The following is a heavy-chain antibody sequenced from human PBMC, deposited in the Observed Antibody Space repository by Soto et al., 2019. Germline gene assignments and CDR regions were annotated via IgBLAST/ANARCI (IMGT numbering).Heavy chain of an antibody. D-gene: IGHD2-21*02. CDR1: GFTFSAYA. CDR3: AKETPGGDWGVDY. CDR2: LSGNGVST. J-gene: IGHJ4*02. Sequence: EVQLLESGGGLVQPGGSLRLSCAASGFTFSAYAMSWVRQAPGKGLEWVSTLSGNGVSTFYADSVKGRFTISRDNSKNTLNLQMISLRAEDTAVYYCAKETPGGDWGVDYWGQGALVTVSS. V-gene: IGHV3-23*01.